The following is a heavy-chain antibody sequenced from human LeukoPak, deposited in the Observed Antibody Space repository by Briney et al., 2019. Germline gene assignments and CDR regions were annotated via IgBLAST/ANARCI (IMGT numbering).Heavy chain of an antibody. CDR3: ARGELSLES. V-gene: IGHV4-59*13. D-gene: IGHD1-7*01. Sequence: SETLSLTCTVSGGSLTSYYWSWIRQPPGKGLEWIGYIYYSGITNYNPSLKSRVTMSIDTSKNQFSLKLRSITAADTAVYYCARGELSLESWGQGTLVTVSS. CDR2: IYYSGIT. CDR1: GGSLTSYY. J-gene: IGHJ5*02.